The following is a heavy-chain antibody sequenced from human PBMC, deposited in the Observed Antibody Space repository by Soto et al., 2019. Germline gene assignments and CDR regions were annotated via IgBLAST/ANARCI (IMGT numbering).Heavy chain of an antibody. CDR3: AKDSSIAARTFDY. CDR1: GFTFSSYA. D-gene: IGHD6-6*01. CDR2: ISGSGGST. V-gene: IGHV3-23*01. Sequence: EVQLLESGGGLVQPGGSLRLSCAASGFTFSSYAMSWVRQAAGKGLEWVSAISGSGGSTYYADSVKGRFTISRDNSKNTLYLQMYSLRAEDTAVYYCAKDSSIAARTFDYWGQGTLVTVSS. J-gene: IGHJ4*02.